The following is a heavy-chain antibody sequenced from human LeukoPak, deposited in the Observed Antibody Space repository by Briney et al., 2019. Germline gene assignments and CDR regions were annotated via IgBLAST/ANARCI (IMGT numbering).Heavy chain of an antibody. Sequence: GGSLRLSCAASGFTFSSYSMNWVRQAPGKGLEWVSYISSSSSTIYYADSVKGRFTISRDHAKNSLYLQMNSLRADDTAVYYCARDLWGEWLFPYYFDYWGQGTLVTVSS. CDR3: ARDLWGEWLFPYYFDY. CDR1: GFTFSSYS. CDR2: ISSSSSTI. J-gene: IGHJ4*02. D-gene: IGHD3-3*01. V-gene: IGHV3-48*01.